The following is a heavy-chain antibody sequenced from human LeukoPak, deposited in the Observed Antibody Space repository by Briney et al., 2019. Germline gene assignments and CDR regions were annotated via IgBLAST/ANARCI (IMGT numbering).Heavy chain of an antibody. D-gene: IGHD3-22*01. CDR1: GDSISSYY. CDR2: IYYSGST. Sequence: SETLSLTCTVSGDSISSYYWSWIRQPPGKGLEWIGYIYYSGSTNYNPSLKSRVTISVDTSKNQFSLKLRFVTAADTAVYYCARFCNYYDSSGYYYGFDPWGQGTLVIVSS. CDR3: ARFCNYYDSSGYYYGFDP. V-gene: IGHV4-59*01. J-gene: IGHJ5*02.